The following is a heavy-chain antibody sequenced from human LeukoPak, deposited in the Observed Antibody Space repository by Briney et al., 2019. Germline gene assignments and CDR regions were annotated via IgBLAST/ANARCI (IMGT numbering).Heavy chain of an antibody. CDR1: GYSISSGYY. CDR2: IYHSGST. CDR3: AREVYDYGDYVDY. Sequence: SETLSLTCTVSGYSISSGYYWGWIRQPPGKGLEWIGSIYHSGSTYYNPSLKSRVTISVDTSKNQFSLKLSSVTAADTAVYYCAREVYDYGDYVDYWGQGTLVTVSS. D-gene: IGHD4-17*01. V-gene: IGHV4-38-2*02. J-gene: IGHJ4*02.